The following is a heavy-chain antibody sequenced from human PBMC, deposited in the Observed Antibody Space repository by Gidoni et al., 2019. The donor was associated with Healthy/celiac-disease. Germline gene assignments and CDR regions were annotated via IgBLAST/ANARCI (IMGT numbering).Heavy chain of an antibody. CDR2: VIPILGIA. J-gene: IGHJ4*02. CDR1: GGTFSSYT. V-gene: IGHV1-69*02. D-gene: IGHD6-13*01. Sequence: QVQLLQSGAEVKKPGSSVKVSCKASGGTFSSYTSSWVRQAPGQGLEWMGRVIPILGIANYAQKFQGRVTITADKSTSTAYMELSSLRSEDTAVYYCARASEIGGSWYRGGLFDYWGQGTLVTVSS. CDR3: ARASEIGGSWYRGGLFDY.